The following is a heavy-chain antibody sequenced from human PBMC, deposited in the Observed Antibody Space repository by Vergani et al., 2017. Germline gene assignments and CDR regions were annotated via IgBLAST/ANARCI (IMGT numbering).Heavy chain of an antibody. CDR2: ISSSSSYI. Sequence: EVQLVESGGGLVKPGGSLRLSCAASGFTFSSYSMNWVRQAPGKGLEWVSSISSSSSYIYYADSVKGRFTISSDNAKNSLYLQMNSLRAEDTAVYYCAIDQREDIVGVVAANDFDYWGQGALVTVSS. D-gene: IGHD2-15*01. J-gene: IGHJ4*02. V-gene: IGHV3-21*01. CDR3: AIDQREDIVGVVAANDFDY. CDR1: GFTFSSYS.